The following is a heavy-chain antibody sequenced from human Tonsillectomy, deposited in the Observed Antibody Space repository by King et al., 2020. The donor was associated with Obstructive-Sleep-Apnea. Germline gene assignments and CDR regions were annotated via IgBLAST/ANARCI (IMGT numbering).Heavy chain of an antibody. Sequence: HVQLVESGGGVVQPGRSLRLSCAASGFTFSSYTMHWVRQAPGKGLEWVAVILSDGSHKYYADSVKGRFTISRDNSKNTRYLQMNGLRAEDTAVYYCAKTSLWGVNSEGGDYWGQGTLVTVSS. J-gene: IGHJ4*02. CDR2: ILSDGSHK. CDR1: GFTFSSYT. V-gene: IGHV3-30*04. D-gene: IGHD4-23*01. CDR3: AKTSLWGVNSEGGDY.